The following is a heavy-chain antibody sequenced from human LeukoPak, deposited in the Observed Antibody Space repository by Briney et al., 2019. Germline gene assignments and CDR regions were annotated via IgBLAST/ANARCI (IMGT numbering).Heavy chain of an antibody. D-gene: IGHD3-22*01. CDR3: ARIGLFSNGRFYFDY. V-gene: IGHV3-7*01. Sequence: GGSLRLPCAASGFTFSSFWISGFPKAPGEGLEGVANIKQDGSEKNYVDSVKGRFAISRDNAKNPLYLQMNSLRAEDTAVYSCARIGLFSNGRFYFDYWGQGVLVTVSS. J-gene: IGHJ4*02. CDR2: IKQDGSEK. CDR1: GFTFSSFW.